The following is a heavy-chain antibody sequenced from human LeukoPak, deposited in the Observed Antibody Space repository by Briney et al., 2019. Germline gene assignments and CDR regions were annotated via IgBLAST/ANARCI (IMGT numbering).Heavy chain of an antibody. CDR2: IYPGDSDT. D-gene: IGHD3-10*01. V-gene: IGHV5-51*01. Sequence: GESLKISCKGSGYSFTSYWIGWVRQMPGKGLEWMGIIYPGDSDTRYSPSFQGQVTISADKSISTAYLQWSSLKASDTAMYYCARHSYYYGSGSYYTGVDYWGQGTLVTVSS. CDR3: ARHSYYYGSGSYYTGVDY. J-gene: IGHJ4*02. CDR1: GYSFTSYW.